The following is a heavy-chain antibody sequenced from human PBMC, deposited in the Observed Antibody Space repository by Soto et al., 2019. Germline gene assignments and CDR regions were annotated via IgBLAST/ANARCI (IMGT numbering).Heavy chain of an antibody. CDR1: GGSISSGDYY. CDR3: ARVFRTFYYFDY. D-gene: IGHD1-1*01. V-gene: IGHV4-30-4*01. CDR2: IYYSGST. Sequence: LSLTCTVSGGSISSGDYYWSWIRQPPGKGLEWIGYIYYSGSTYYNPSLKSRVTISVDTSKNQFSLKLSSVTAADTAVYYCARVFRTFYYFDYWGQGTLVTVSS. J-gene: IGHJ4*02.